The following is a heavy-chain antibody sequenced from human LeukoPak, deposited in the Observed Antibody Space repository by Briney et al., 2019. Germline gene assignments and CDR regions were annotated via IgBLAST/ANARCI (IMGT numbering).Heavy chain of an antibody. CDR2: INSSSGST. Sequence: ASVKVSCKASGYTFTSYYINWVRQAPGQGLEWMGIINSSSGSTSYAQKFQDRVMMTRDTSTSTVHMELSSLRSEDTAVYYCASDSSGSGSVDVWGQGTTVTVSS. J-gene: IGHJ6*02. CDR3: ASDSSGSGSVDV. CDR1: GYTFTSYY. V-gene: IGHV1-46*01. D-gene: IGHD3-10*01.